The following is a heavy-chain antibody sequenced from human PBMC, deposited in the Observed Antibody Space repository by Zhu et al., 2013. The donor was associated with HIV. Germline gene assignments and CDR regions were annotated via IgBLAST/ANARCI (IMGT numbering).Heavy chain of an antibody. CDR3: AKGNSGTKSGYFDY. V-gene: IGHV3-23*01. D-gene: IGHD2-8*01. CDR1: GFTFTNYA. CDR2: ISGSGATT. Sequence: EVQLLDSGGGLVQPGGSLRLSCAASGFTFTNYAMSWVRQAPGKGLEWVSGISGSGATTYYGDSVKGRFTISRDNSKNSLYLQMNSLGAEDTAVYYCAKGNSGTKSGYFDYWGRGTLVAVSS. J-gene: IGHJ4*02.